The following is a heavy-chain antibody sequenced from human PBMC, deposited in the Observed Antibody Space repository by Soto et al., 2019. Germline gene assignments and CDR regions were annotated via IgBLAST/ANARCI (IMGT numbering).Heavy chain of an antibody. V-gene: IGHV1-2*02. Sequence: QVQLVQSGAEVKTPGASVKVSCKASGYTFSDYHMHWVRQAPGQGLEWMGWIYPNTGGTIYAQKFQVRVTLTRDTSVSTAYMELSRLRSDDTAVYYCAKEMQRGMDVWGQGTTVTVSS. CDR1: GYTFSDYH. CDR2: IYPNTGGT. J-gene: IGHJ6*02. CDR3: AKEMQRGMDV.